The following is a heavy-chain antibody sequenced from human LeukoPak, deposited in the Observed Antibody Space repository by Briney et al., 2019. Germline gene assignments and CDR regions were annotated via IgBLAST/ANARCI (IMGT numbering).Heavy chain of an antibody. J-gene: IGHJ4*02. D-gene: IGHD3-22*01. CDR1: GFTFSSYA. V-gene: IGHV3-23*01. CDR2: ISGSGGST. CDR3: AKELYYYDSSGYYYSPSPVDY. Sequence: PGGSLRLSCTASGFTFSSYAMSWVRQAPGKGLEWVSAISGSGGSTYYADSVKGRFTISRDNSKNTLYLQMNSLRAEDTAVYYCAKELYYYDSSGYYYSPSPVDYWGQGTLVTVSS.